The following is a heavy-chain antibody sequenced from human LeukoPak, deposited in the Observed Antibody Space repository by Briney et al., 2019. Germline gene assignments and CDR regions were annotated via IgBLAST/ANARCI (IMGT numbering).Heavy chain of an antibody. CDR1: GFTFSRYW. CDR3: AKDEAGVPARD. J-gene: IGHJ4*02. D-gene: IGHD2-2*01. CDR2: IQHDGSEK. Sequence: GGSLRLSCAASGFTFSRYWMSWVRQAPGKGLEWVANIQHDGSEKDSVDSVEGRFIVSRDNAKSSLFLQMNSLRAEDTAVYYCAKDEAGVPARDWGQGTLVTVSS. V-gene: IGHV3-7*01.